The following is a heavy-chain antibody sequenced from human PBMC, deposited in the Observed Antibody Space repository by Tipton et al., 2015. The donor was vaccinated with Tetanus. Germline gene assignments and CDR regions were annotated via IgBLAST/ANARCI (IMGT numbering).Heavy chain of an antibody. CDR1: GGSISSGGYY. CDR2: IFYSGST. Sequence: TLSLTCTVSGGSISSGGYYWSWIRQHPGKGLEWIGDIFYSGSTYYNPSLKSRVTMSADTSKNQFSLKLNSVTAADTAVYYCARDQARGARGWNYFDYWGQGTRVSVSS. J-gene: IGHJ4*02. D-gene: IGHD1-26*01. V-gene: IGHV4-31*03. CDR3: ARDQARGARGWNYFDY.